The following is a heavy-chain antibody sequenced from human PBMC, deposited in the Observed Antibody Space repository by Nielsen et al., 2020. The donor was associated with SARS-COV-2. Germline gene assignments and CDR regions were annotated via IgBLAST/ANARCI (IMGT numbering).Heavy chain of an antibody. Sequence: ASVKASCKASGYTFTSYYMHWVRQAPGQGLEWMGIINPSGGSTSYAQKFQGRVTMTRDTSTSTVYMELSSLRSEDTAVYYCAREPRAPSSGKLFDYWGQGTLVTVSS. CDR3: AREPRAPSSGKLFDY. CDR2: INPSGGST. V-gene: IGHV1-46*01. D-gene: IGHD1-26*01. CDR1: GYTFTSYY. J-gene: IGHJ4*02.